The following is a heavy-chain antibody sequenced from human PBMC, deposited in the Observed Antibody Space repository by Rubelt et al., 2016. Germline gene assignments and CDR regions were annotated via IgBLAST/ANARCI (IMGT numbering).Heavy chain of an antibody. D-gene: IGHD1-26*01. CDR1: GYSFTSYW. CDR3: ARVVGAFYYFDY. J-gene: IGHJ4*02. V-gene: IGHV5-51*01. Sequence: EVQLVQSGAEVKKPGESLKISCKGFGYSFTSYWIGWVRQMPGKGLEWMGLIYPGASDTRYSRAVQGAVTNSADKSISTAYRQWSSLKASDTAMYYCARVVGAFYYFDYWGQGTLVTVSS. CDR2: IYPGASDT.